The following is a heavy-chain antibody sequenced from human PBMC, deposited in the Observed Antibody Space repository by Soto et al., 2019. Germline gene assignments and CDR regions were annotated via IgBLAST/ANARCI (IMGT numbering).Heavy chain of an antibody. CDR3: ARGGKERFRGSGMDV. J-gene: IGHJ6*02. D-gene: IGHD1-1*01. V-gene: IGHV1-69*01. CDR1: GGTFSSYA. Sequence: QVQLVQSGAEVKKPGSSVKVSCKASGGTFSSYAISWVRQAPGQGLEWMGEIISMYGAAMYAQKFQGRVTITEDEYARTAYMELTSLRSEDTAVYYCARGGKERFRGSGMDVWGQGTTVTVS. CDR2: IISMYGAA.